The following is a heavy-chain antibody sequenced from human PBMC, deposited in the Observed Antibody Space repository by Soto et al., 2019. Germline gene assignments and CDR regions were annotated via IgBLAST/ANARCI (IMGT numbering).Heavy chain of an antibody. CDR3: ARSGYPGSYHPPAF. J-gene: IGHJ4*02. D-gene: IGHD1-26*01. CDR1: GVTFSSYA. V-gene: IGHV1-2*02. Sequence: ASVKVSFRASGVTFSSYAISWLRQAPGQGLEWMGCINPHSGDTNSPPKFQARVTMTRDTSNSTAYMELKRLYSNDTAVYHCARSGYPGSYHPPAFWGQGTLVTVSS. CDR2: INPHSGDT.